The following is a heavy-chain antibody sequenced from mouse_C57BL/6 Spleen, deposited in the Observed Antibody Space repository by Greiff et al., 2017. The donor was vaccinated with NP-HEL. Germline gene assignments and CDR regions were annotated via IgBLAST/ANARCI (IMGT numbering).Heavy chain of an antibody. CDR1: GYTFTDYY. CDR3: ARRGGSRTGAMDY. Sequence: XVQLQQSGPELVKPGASVKISCKASGYTFTDYYMNWVKQSHGKSLEWIGDINPNNGGTSYNQKFKGKATLTVDKSSSTAYMELRSLTSEDSAVYYCARRGGSRTGAMDYWGQGTSVTVSS. J-gene: IGHJ4*01. D-gene: IGHD1-1*01. V-gene: IGHV1-26*01. CDR2: INPNNGGT.